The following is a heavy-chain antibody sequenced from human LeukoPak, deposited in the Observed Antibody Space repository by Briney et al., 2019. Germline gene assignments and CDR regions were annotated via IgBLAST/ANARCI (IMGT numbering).Heavy chain of an antibody. D-gene: IGHD4-23*01. Sequence: PGGSLRLSCAASGFTFSNYGMTWVRQAPGKGLEWVSGLSGSGGSTYYADSVKGRFTISRANSKNTLYLQMNSLRAEDTAVYYCARGYGGFDYWGQGTLVTVSS. CDR2: LSGSGGST. J-gene: IGHJ4*02. CDR3: ARGYGGFDY. V-gene: IGHV3-23*01. CDR1: GFTFSNYG.